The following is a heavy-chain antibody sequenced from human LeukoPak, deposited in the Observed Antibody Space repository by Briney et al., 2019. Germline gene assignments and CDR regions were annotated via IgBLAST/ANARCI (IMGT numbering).Heavy chain of an antibody. V-gene: IGHV3-21*01. CDR3: ASPEIGGNWNPFDY. D-gene: IGHD1-1*01. Sequence: PGGSLRLSCAASGFTFSSYSMNWVRQAPGKGLEWVSSISSSSSYIYYADSVKGRFTISRDNAKSSLYLQMNSLRAEDTAVYYCASPEIGGNWNPFDYWGQGTLVTVSS. J-gene: IGHJ4*02. CDR2: ISSSSSYI. CDR1: GFTFSSYS.